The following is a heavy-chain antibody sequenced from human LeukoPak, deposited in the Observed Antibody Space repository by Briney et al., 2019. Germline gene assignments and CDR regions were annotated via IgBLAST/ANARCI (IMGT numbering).Heavy chain of an antibody. CDR1: GGSISSGDYY. J-gene: IGHJ4*02. CDR3: ARAPVLEWLLYDY. D-gene: IGHD3-3*01. V-gene: IGHV4-30-4*08. CDR2: IYYSGST. Sequence: SETLSLTCTVSGGSISSGDYYWSWIRQPPGKGLEWIGYIYYSGSTYYNPSLKSRVTISVDTSKNQFSLKLGSVTAGDTAVYYCARAPVLEWLLYDYWGQGTLVTVSS.